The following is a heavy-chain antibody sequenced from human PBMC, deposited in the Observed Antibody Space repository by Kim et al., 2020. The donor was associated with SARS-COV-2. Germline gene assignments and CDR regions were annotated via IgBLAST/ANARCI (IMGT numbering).Heavy chain of an antibody. Sequence: YAQKFQERVTITRDMSTSTAYMELSSLRSEDTAVYYCAAASGWYKGALDYWGQGTLVTVSS. J-gene: IGHJ4*02. V-gene: IGHV1-58*01. D-gene: IGHD6-19*01. CDR3: AAASGWYKGALDY.